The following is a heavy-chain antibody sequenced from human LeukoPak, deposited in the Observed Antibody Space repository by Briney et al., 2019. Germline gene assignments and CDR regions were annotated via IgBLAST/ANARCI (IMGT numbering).Heavy chain of an antibody. CDR1: GDSMRSYY. D-gene: IGHD3-10*01. V-gene: IGHV4-59*01. J-gene: IGHJ6*02. CDR3: ARDSRYVSGWFDDGLDV. CDR2: QDDRGDT. Sequence: PSETLSLTCIVSGDSMRSYYWSWIRQAPGKGLEWLGHQDDRGDTNYNPSLKGRGSISVDPSTNQFSLRLRSVTAADTAVYYCARDSRYVSGWFDDGLDVWGPGTTVTVSS.